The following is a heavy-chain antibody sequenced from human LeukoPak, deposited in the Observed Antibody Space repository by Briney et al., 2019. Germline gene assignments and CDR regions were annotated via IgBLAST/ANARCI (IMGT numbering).Heavy chain of an antibody. CDR3: ARVKGGHYYDSSGYYGGYFDY. J-gene: IGHJ4*02. D-gene: IGHD3-22*01. V-gene: IGHV4-4*07. CDR1: GGSISSHY. CDR2: IYTSGST. Sequence: PSETLSLTXTVSGGSISSHYWRWLRQPAGKGLEWIGRIYTSGSTNYNPSLKSRVTISVDTSKNQFSLKLSSVTAADTAVYYCARVKGGHYYDSSGYYGGYFDYWGQGTLVTVSS.